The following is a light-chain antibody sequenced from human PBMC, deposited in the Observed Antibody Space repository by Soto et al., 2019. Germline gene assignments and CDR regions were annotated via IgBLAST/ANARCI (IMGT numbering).Light chain of an antibody. CDR1: QSVNYY. CDR3: QQRSDWVS. V-gene: IGKV3-11*01. CDR2: DAA. J-gene: IGKJ4*01. Sequence: EIVMTQSPATLSVSPGEGACLSCRASQSVNYYLAWYQQKPGQAPRLLIYDAATRATGIPARFSGSGSGTDFTLTISSLEPEDFAVYFCQQRSDWVSFGGGTKVDIK.